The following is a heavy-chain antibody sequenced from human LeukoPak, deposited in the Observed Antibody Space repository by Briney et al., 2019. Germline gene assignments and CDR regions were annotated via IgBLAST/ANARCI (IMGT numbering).Heavy chain of an antibody. D-gene: IGHD3-22*01. Sequence: PGGSLRLSCAAPGFTFSSYAMSWVRQAPGKGLEWVSAISGSGGSTYYADSVKGRFTISRDNSKNTLYLQMNSLRAEDTAVYYCAKVFYDSSGYSNDYYYFDYWGQGTLVTVSS. V-gene: IGHV3-23*01. CDR2: ISGSGGST. CDR1: GFTFSSYA. J-gene: IGHJ4*02. CDR3: AKVFYDSSGYSNDYYYFDY.